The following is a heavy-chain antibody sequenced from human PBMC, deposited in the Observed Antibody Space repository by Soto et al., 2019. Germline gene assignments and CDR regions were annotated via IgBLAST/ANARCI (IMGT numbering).Heavy chain of an antibody. J-gene: IGHJ6*02. D-gene: IGHD1-20*01. V-gene: IGHV1-18*04. CDR3: GRDPPITGSLRGTPLMDV. CDR1: GYSFTTYG. CDR2: ISAYNGNT. Sequence: QIQLVQSGAEVRKPGASVRVSCKASGYSFTTYGISWVRRAPGQGLEWMGWISAYNGNTNYAQKFQGRVTITKDTSTSTAYMELRSLRSDDTAVYYCGRDPPITGSLRGTPLMDVWGQGATVTVSS.